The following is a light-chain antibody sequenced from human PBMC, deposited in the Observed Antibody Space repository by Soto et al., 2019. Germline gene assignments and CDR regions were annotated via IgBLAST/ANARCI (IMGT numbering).Light chain of an antibody. V-gene: IGKV1-39*01. Sequence: DIQMTQSPSSLSASVGDRVTITCRARQSISSYLNWYQQKPGQAPKLLIYAASSLQSGVPSRFSGSGSGTDFTLTISSLQPADFATYYCQQSYSTPYTFGQGTKLEIK. CDR2: AAS. CDR3: QQSYSTPYT. J-gene: IGKJ2*01. CDR1: QSISSY.